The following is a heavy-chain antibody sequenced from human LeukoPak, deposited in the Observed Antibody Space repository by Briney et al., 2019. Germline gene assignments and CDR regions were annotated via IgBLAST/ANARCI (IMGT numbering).Heavy chain of an antibody. D-gene: IGHD4-17*01. Sequence: PSGTLSLTCAVSGGSISSSNWWSWVRQPPRKGLEWIGEIYHSGSTNYNPSLKSRVTISVDKSMNQFSLKLSSVTAADTAVYYCARGAPKMTTVMKGAFDIWGQGTMVTVSS. J-gene: IGHJ3*02. CDR2: IYHSGST. CDR1: GGSISSSNW. V-gene: IGHV4-4*02. CDR3: ARGAPKMTTVMKGAFDI.